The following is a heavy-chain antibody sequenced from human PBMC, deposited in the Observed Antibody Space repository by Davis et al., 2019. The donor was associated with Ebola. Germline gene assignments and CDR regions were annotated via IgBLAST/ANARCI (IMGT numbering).Heavy chain of an antibody. D-gene: IGHD4-17*01. CDR3: ARALRMEGYYYYGMDV. Sequence: ASVKVSCKASGYTFTSYGISWVRQAPGQGLEWMGWISAYNGNTNYAQKLQGRVTMTTDTSTSTAYMELRSLRSDDTAVYYCARALRMEGYYYYGMDVWGQGTTVTVSS. CDR2: ISAYNGNT. J-gene: IGHJ6*02. V-gene: IGHV1-18*01. CDR1: GYTFTSYG.